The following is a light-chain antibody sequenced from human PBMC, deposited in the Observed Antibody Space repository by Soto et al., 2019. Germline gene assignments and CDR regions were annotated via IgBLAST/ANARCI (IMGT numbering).Light chain of an antibody. Sequence: EIVLTQSPTLSLSPGERATLSCRASQSVSNFLAWYQQKPGQAPRVIIYDASTRATGIPARFSGSGSGTDFTLTISSLEPEDFAVYYCQQRSYWPGTFGQGTKLEIK. V-gene: IGKV3-11*01. CDR1: QSVSNF. CDR2: DAS. J-gene: IGKJ2*01. CDR3: QQRSYWPGT.